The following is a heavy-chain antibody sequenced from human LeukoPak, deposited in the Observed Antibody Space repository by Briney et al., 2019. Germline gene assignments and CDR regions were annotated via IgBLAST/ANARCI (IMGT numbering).Heavy chain of an antibody. CDR1: GGSISSGGYS. CDR3: ARAYYYDSSGYQYNWFDP. V-gene: IGHV4-30-2*01. Sequence: SETLSLTCAVSGGSISSGGYSWSWIRQPPGKGLEWIGYIYHSGSTYYNPSLKSRVTILVDRSKNQFSLKLSSVTAADTAVYYCARAYYYDSSGYQYNWFDPWGQGTLVTVSS. CDR2: IYHSGST. D-gene: IGHD3-22*01. J-gene: IGHJ5*02.